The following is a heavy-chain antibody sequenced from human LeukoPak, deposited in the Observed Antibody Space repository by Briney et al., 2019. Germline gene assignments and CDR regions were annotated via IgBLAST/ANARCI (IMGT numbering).Heavy chain of an antibody. Sequence: WESLSLTCAVYGGSFSGYYWSWIRQPPGKGLEWLGKINHGGSTNYNPSLKRRVTISIDTSKNQCPLKVSSVTAEDTAVYYWARGYAFDIWGQGTMVTVSS. J-gene: IGHJ3*02. V-gene: IGHV4-34*01. CDR1: GGSFSGYY. CDR3: ARGYAFDI. CDR2: INHGGST.